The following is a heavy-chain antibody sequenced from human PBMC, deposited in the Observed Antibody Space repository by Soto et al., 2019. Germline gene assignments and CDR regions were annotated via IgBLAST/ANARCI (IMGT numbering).Heavy chain of an antibody. Sequence: ASVKVSWKTSGYGFGSYVMNWLLQAPRQGRDRRGLISGYNGDTNIAQNFQGKLTMSTDPLTTSAYMDLASLKSDDTAVYFCARDRLPGTGYSDFWGAGSRWFDPWGQGTLVSVSS. CDR3: ARDRLPGTGYSDFWGAGSRWFDP. V-gene: IGHV1-18*04. D-gene: IGHD3-3*01. CDR1: GYGFGSYV. CDR2: ISGYNGDT. J-gene: IGHJ5*02.